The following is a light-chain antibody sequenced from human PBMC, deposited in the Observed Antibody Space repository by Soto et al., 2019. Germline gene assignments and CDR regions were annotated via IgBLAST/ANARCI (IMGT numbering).Light chain of an antibody. CDR3: QQLFDSPIT. CDR1: QNIGSW. CDR2: AAS. J-gene: IGKJ5*01. Sequence: DIQMTQSPSTLSESVGDRVTITCRASQNIGSWLAWYQQKPGKAPKLLIYAASTLESGVPSRFSATVSGTEFSLTITSLQPEDFATYYCQQLFDSPITFGQGTRLEIK. V-gene: IGKV1-5*01.